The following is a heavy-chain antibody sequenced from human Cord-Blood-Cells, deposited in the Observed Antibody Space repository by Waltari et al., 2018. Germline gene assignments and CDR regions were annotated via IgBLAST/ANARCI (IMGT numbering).Heavy chain of an antibody. J-gene: IGHJ3*02. Sequence: QVQLVQSGAEVKKPGASVKVSCKASGYTFTSYDINWVRQATGQGLEWMGWVNPNSGNTGYAQKVQGRVTITRNTSISTAYMGLSSLRSEDTAVDYCAGGRAGVGAFDIWGQGTMVTVSS. V-gene: IGHV1-8*03. CDR1: GYTFTSYD. CDR2: VNPNSGNT. D-gene: IGHD6-13*01. CDR3: AGGRAGVGAFDI.